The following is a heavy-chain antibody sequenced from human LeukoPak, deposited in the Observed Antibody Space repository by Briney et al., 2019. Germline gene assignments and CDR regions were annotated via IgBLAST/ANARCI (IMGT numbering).Heavy chain of an antibody. D-gene: IGHD6-19*01. CDR2: INHSGST. Sequence: PSETLSLTCAVYGGSFSGYYWSWNRQPPGKGLEWIGEINHSGSTNYNPSLKSRVTISVDTSKNQFSLKLSSVTAADTAVYYCARALIAVAANWFDPWGQGTLVTVSS. V-gene: IGHV4-34*01. CDR1: GGSFSGYY. CDR3: ARALIAVAANWFDP. J-gene: IGHJ5*02.